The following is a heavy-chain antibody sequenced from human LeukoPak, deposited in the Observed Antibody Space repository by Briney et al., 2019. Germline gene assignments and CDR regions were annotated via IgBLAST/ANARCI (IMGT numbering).Heavy chain of an antibody. Sequence: GGSLRLSCAVSGFTVSNNYMTWVRQAPGKGLEWVSVIYSGDTTHYADSVKGRFTISRDDLKNTLYLQMNSLRADDTAVYYCASQAYYYGMDVWGQGTTVTVSS. V-gene: IGHV3-53*01. CDR3: ASQAYYYGMDV. CDR2: IYSGDTT. CDR1: GFTVSNNY. J-gene: IGHJ6*02.